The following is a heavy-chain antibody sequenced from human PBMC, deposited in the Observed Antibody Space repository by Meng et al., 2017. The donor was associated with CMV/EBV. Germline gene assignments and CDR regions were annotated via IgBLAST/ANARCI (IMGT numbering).Heavy chain of an antibody. V-gene: IGHV1-2*02. CDR3: ARFSRDYYYYGIDF. CDR2: INPNTGGT. J-gene: IGHJ6*02. CDR1: GYTFTGYY. Sequence: ASVKVSCKASGYTFTGYYMPWVRQAPGQGLEWMGWINPNTGGTKYAQKFQGRVTMTRDTSISTAYMELSRLRSAVTAVYCCARFSRDYYYYGIDFWGQGTTVTVSS.